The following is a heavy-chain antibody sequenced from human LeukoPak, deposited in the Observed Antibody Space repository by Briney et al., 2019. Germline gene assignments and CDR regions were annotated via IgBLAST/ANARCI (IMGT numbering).Heavy chain of an antibody. CDR3: ARSLQQLDYYFDY. D-gene: IGHD6-13*01. CDR2: ISYDGSNK. J-gene: IGHJ4*02. V-gene: IGHV3-30-3*01. CDR1: GFTFSSYA. Sequence: GRSLRLSCAASGFTFSSYAMHWVRQAPGKGLEWVAVISYDGSNKYYADSVKGRFTISRDNSKNTLYLQMNSLRAEDTAVYYCARSLQQLDYYFDYWGQGTLATVSS.